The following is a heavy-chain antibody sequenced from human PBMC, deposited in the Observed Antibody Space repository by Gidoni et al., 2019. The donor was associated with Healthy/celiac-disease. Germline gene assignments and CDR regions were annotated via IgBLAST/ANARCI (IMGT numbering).Heavy chain of an antibody. Sequence: SLKSRVTISVDTSKNQFSLKLSSVTAADTAVYYCARDTYRAGGGIVGARDAFDIWGQGTMVTVSS. D-gene: IGHD1-26*01. CDR3: ARDTYRAGGGIVGARDAFDI. V-gene: IGHV4-61*02. J-gene: IGHJ3*02.